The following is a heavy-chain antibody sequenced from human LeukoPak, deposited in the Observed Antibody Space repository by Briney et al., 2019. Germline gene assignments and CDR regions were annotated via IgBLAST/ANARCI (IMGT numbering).Heavy chain of an antibody. CDR3: ARHDAGIAARPFDN. Sequence: SETLSLTCTVSGGSISTYYWSWIRRPPGKGLEWIAYIHASGPTNYNPSLKSRITISVDTSKNQFSLKLRSVTAADTDVYYCARHDAGIAARPFDNWGQGTLVTVSS. CDR1: GGSISTYY. V-gene: IGHV4-4*09. D-gene: IGHD6-6*01. J-gene: IGHJ4*02. CDR2: IHASGPT.